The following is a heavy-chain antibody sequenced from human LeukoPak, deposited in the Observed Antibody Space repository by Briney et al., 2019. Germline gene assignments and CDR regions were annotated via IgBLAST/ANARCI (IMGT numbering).Heavy chain of an antibody. J-gene: IGHJ4*02. CDR1: GFTFGDYA. D-gene: IGHD6-19*01. Sequence: GGSLRLSCTGSGFTFGDYAMSWFRQAPERGLEYIGFIRSKVYGGTPEYAASVRGRFTISRDDSKSITYLQMNSLTSEDTAVYYCSREGGSGWAYDYWGQGTVVTVSS. V-gene: IGHV3-49*03. CDR2: IRSKVYGGTP. CDR3: SREGGSGWAYDY.